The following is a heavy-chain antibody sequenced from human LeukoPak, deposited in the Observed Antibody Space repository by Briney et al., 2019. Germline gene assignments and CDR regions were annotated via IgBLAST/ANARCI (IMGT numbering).Heavy chain of an antibody. CDR2: IYTSGST. Sequence: PSETLSLTCTVSGGSISSYYWSWIRQPAGKGLEWIGRIYTSGSTNYNPSLKSRVTMSVDTSKNQFSLKLSSVTAADTAVYYCARDRRCSSPRCSYVNDYWGQGTLVTVSS. V-gene: IGHV4-4*07. D-gene: IGHD2-2*01. CDR3: ARDRRCSSPRCSYVNDY. J-gene: IGHJ4*02. CDR1: GGSISSYY.